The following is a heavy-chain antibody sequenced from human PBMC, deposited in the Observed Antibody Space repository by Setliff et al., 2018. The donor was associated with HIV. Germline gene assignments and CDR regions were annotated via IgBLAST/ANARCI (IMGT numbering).Heavy chain of an antibody. CDR2: IHPYDSDT. J-gene: IGHJ3*02. D-gene: IGHD3-3*01. CDR1: GYSFTTYW. CDR3: ARRPYYDSWSGHQAFDI. V-gene: IGHV5-51*06. Sequence: GESLKISCKGSGYSFTTYWIGWVRQMPGKGLEWMGIIHPYDSDTRYSPSFQGQVIISADKSISTAYVQWSGLKASDTAMYYCARRPYYDSWSGHQAFDIWGQGTMVTVSS.